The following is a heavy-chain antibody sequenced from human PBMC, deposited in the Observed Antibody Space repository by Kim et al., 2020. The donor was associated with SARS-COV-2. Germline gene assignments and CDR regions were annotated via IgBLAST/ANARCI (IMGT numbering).Heavy chain of an antibody. CDR1: GGTFSSYA. CDR2: IIPIFGTA. V-gene: IGHV1-69*13. CDR3: ARDPRERRHHYYYGMDV. D-gene: IGHD1-26*01. J-gene: IGHJ6*02. Sequence: SVKVSCKASGGTFSSYAISWVRQAPGQGLEWMGGIIPIFGTANYAQKFQGRVTITADESTSTAYMELSSLRSEDTAVYYCARDPRERRHHYYYGMDVWGQGTTVTVSS.